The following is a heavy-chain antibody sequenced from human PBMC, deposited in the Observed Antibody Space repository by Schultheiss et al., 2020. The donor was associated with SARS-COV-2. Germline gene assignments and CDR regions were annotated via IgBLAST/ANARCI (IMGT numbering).Heavy chain of an antibody. CDR3: AKDRSGYSSGWGFDY. V-gene: IGHV3-23*01. CDR2: ISGSGGST. CDR1: GFTFSSYA. Sequence: GGSLRLSCAASGFTFSSYAMSWVRQAPGKGLEWVSAISGSGGSTYYADSVKGRFTISRDNSKNTLYLQMNSLRAEDTAVYYCAKDRSGYSSGWGFDYCGQGTLVTVSS. D-gene: IGHD6-19*01. J-gene: IGHJ4*02.